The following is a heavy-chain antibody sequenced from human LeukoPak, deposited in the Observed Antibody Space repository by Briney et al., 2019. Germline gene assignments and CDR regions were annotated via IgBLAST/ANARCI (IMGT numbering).Heavy chain of an antibody. CDR3: AIGGGGSGNFYYFDY. J-gene: IGHJ4*02. V-gene: IGHV3-30*03. CDR1: GFTFSSYG. Sequence: PGGSLRLSCAASGFTFSSYGMHWVRQAPSKGLEWVAVISYDGSNKYYADSVKGRFTISRDNSKNTLYLQMNSLRAEDAAVYYCAIGGGGSGNFYYFDYWGQGTLVTVSS. CDR2: ISYDGSNK. D-gene: IGHD3-10*01.